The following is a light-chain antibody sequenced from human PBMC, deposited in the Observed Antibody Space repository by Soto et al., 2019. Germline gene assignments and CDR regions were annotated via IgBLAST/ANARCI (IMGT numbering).Light chain of an antibody. CDR1: QSVSNY. V-gene: IGKV3-11*01. CDR3: QQRRNWPRS. Sequence: EIVLTQSPATLSLSPGEKATLSCRASQSVSNYLAWYQQKPGQAPRLLIYDASNRATGIPARFSGSGSRTDFTHTISRLEPEDFAVNYCQQRRNWPRSFGQGTRLEIK. J-gene: IGKJ5*01. CDR2: DAS.